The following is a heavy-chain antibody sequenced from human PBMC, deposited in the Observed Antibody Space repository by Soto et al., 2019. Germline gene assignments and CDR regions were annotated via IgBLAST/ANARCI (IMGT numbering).Heavy chain of an antibody. CDR1: GGSISSGDYF. CDR2: SYYTGST. CDR3: ASDDSYYRLYAY. J-gene: IGHJ4*02. D-gene: IGHD3-10*01. Sequence: QVRLQESGPGLVKPSQTLSLTCTVSGGSISSGDYFWSWVRQPPGKGLEWIGYSYYTGSTSYNPSLKSRITMSVDSSKNQFSLKVSSVTAADTAVFFCASDDSYYRLYAYWGQGTVVTVSS. V-gene: IGHV4-30-4*01.